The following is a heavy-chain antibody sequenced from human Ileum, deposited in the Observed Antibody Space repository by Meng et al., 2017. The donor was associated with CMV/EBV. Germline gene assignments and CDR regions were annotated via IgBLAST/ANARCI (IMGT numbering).Heavy chain of an antibody. J-gene: IGHJ4*02. D-gene: IGHD1-26*01. Sequence: SVRGRVTISGDRSKNTLSLQMSYVMAEDTAVYYCAREGRASGHAGYFDSWGQGTLVTVSS. V-gene: IGHV3-30*15. CDR3: AREGRASGHAGYFDS.